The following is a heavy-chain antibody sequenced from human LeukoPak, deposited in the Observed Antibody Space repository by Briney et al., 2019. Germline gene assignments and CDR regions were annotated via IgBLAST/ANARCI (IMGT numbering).Heavy chain of an antibody. CDR2: ISSSGSTI. V-gene: IGHV3-11*04. Sequence: GGSLRLSCAACGFTVSGDYMNWVRQAPGKGLEWVSYISSSGSTIYYADSVKGRFTISRDNAKNSLYLQMNSLRAEDTAVYYCAELGITMIGGVWGKGTTVTISS. D-gene: IGHD3-10*02. J-gene: IGHJ6*04. CDR3: AELGITMIGGV. CDR1: GFTVSGDY.